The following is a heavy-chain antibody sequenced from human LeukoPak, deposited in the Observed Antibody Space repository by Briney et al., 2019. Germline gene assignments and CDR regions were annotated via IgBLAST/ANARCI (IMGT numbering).Heavy chain of an antibody. CDR2: IYYSGST. CDR1: GGSISSGGYY. V-gene: IGHV4-31*03. D-gene: IGHD6-13*01. Sequence: PSETLSLTCTVSGGSISSGGYYWSWIRQHPGKGLECIGYIYYSGSTYYNPSLKSRVTISVDTSKNQFSLKLSSVTAADTAVYYCARSRYSSSWYYFDYWGQGTLVTVSS. J-gene: IGHJ4*02. CDR3: ARSRYSSSWYYFDY.